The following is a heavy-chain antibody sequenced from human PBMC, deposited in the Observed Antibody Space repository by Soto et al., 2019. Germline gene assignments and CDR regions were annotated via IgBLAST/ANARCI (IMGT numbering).Heavy chain of an antibody. V-gene: IGHV4-59*01. D-gene: IGHD2-15*01. Sequence: QVQLQESGPRLVKPSETLSLTCTVSGDSISGYYWSWIRQPPGKGLQWIGYIYYSGSTNYNPSLKGRVTMSVDPSKNQFSLQVSSVTAADTAVYFCAKYRRTDAEGYTFDYWGQGALVTVSS. CDR3: AKYRRTDAEGYTFDY. CDR1: GDSISGYY. CDR2: IYYSGST. J-gene: IGHJ4*02.